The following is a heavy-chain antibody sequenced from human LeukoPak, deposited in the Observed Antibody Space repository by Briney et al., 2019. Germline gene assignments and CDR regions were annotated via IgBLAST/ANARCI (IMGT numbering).Heavy chain of an antibody. J-gene: IGHJ6*03. CDR3: ARGVAGPYYYYYMDV. CDR2: INPNSGGT. D-gene: IGHD6-19*01. V-gene: IGHV1-2*02. Sequence: ASVKVSCKASGYTFTDYYMHWVRQAPGQGRAWMGWINPNSGGTNYAQKFQGRVTMTRDTSISTAYMELSRLTSDDTAVYYCARGVAGPYYYYYMDVWGRGTTVTVSS. CDR1: GYTFTDYY.